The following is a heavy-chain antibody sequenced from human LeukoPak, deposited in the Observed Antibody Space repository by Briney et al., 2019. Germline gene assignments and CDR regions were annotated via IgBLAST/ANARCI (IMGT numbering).Heavy chain of an antibody. V-gene: IGHV3-21*04. CDR1: GFTVSSNY. CDR2: ISRAGSYR. Sequence: PGGSLRLSCAASGFTVSSNYMSWVRRAPGKGLEWVSSISRAGSYRYYADSVKGRFTISRDNAKKSLYLQVNSLRAEDTAVYYCARCYYDSSGYPNDYYYYYGMDVWGQGTTVTVSS. CDR3: ARCYYDSSGYPNDYYYYYGMDV. D-gene: IGHD3-22*01. J-gene: IGHJ6*02.